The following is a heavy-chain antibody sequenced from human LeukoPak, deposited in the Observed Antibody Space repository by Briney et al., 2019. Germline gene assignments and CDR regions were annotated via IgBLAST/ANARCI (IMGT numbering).Heavy chain of an antibody. J-gene: IGHJ5*02. CDR1: GFTFSSYG. CDR2: IWHDGSDK. V-gene: IGHV3-33*06. D-gene: IGHD6-13*01. CDR3: AKAPQLVQKGWSDP. Sequence: GGSLRLSCSASGFTFSSYGMHWVRQAPGKGLEWVAGIWHDGSDKYYVDSVKGRFTISRDNSKNTLYVQMNSLRAEDTAVYYCAKAPQLVQKGWSDPWGQGTLVTVSS.